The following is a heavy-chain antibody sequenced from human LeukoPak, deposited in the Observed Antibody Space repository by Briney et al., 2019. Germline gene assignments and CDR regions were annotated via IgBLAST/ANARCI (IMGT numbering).Heavy chain of an antibody. Sequence: PSETLSLTCTVSGGSISSSSYYWGWIRQPPGKGLEWIVSIYYSGSTYYNPSLKSRVTISVDTSKNQFSLKLSSVTAADTAVYYCARFYRIVGANVAFDIWGQGTMVTVSS. CDR3: ARFYRIVGANVAFDI. D-gene: IGHD1-26*01. CDR2: IYYSGST. CDR1: GGSISSSSYY. J-gene: IGHJ3*02. V-gene: IGHV4-39*07.